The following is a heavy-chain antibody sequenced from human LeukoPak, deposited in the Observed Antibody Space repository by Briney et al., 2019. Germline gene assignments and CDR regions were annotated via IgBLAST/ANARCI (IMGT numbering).Heavy chain of an antibody. D-gene: IGHD3-22*01. CDR3: AREAAYYYYDSSGYVNYFDY. Sequence: PSETLSLTCTVSGGSISSGGYYWSWIRQHPGKGLEWIGYIYYSGSTYYNPSLKSRVTISVDTSKNQFSLKLSSVTAADTAVYYCAREAAYYYYDSSGYVNYFDYWGQGTLVTVSS. CDR2: IYYSGST. CDR1: GGSISSGGYY. J-gene: IGHJ4*02. V-gene: IGHV4-31*03.